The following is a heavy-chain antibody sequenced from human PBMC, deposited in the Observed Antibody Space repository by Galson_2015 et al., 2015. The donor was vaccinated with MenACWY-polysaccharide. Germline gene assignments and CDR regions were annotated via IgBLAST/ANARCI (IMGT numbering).Heavy chain of an antibody. Sequence: YYADSVKGRFTISRDNAKNSLYLQMNSLRAEDTAVYYCAREHCSGGSCYSGDFDYWGQGTLVTVSS. J-gene: IGHJ4*02. D-gene: IGHD2-15*01. CDR3: AREHCSGGSCYSGDFDY. V-gene: IGHV3-48*01.